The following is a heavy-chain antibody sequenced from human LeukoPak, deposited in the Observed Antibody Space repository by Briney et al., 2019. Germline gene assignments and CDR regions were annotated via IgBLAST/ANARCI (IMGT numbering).Heavy chain of an antibody. J-gene: IGHJ4*02. V-gene: IGHV1-2*02. D-gene: IGHD3-10*01. CDR3: TRDVRPRGGIDS. Sequence: ASMKVSCKASGYTFTGYYMHWVRQAPGQGLEWMGWINPNSGGTNYAQKFQGRVTMTRDTSISTAYMELSRLRSDDTALYYCTRDVRPRGGIDSWGQGTLVTVSS. CDR1: GYTFTGYY. CDR2: INPNSGGT.